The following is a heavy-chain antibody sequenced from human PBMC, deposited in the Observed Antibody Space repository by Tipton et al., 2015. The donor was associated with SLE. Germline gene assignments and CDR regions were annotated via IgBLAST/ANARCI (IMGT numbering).Heavy chain of an antibody. CDR1: GGSISSSGYY. D-gene: IGHD1-26*01. Sequence: TLSLTCTVSGGSISSSGYYWGWIRQPPGKGLGWIGRICASGATNYNPSFKSRLTISIDTSKNYFSLNLSSVTAADTAVYFCARDPLAVGDGESLDLWGRGTLVTVSS. J-gene: IGHJ2*01. CDR3: ARDPLAVGDGESLDL. V-gene: IGHV4-39*07. CDR2: ICASGAT.